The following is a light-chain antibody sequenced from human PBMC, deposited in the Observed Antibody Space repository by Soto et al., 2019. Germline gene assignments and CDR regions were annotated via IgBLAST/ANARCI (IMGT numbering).Light chain of an antibody. J-gene: IGKJ1*01. CDR1: QSISSY. Sequence: DIHMTHSPSSLASSVVDRVTITCRASQSISSYLNWYQQKPGKAPKLLIYKASTLKSGVPSRFSGSGSGTEFTLTISSLQPDDFATYYCQHYNSYSEAFGQGTKVDIK. CDR3: QHYNSYSEA. V-gene: IGKV1-5*03. CDR2: KAS.